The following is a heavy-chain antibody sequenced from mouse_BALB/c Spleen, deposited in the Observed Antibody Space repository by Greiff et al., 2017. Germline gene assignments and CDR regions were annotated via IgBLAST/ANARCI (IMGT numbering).Heavy chain of an antibody. V-gene: IGHV5-17*02. D-gene: IGHD2-2*01. CDR1: GFTFSSFG. CDR3: ARSGGYDGAWFAY. Sequence: EVMLVESGGGLVQPGGSRKLSCAASGFTFSSFGMHWVRQAPEKGLEWVAYISSGSSTIYYADTVKGRFTISRDNPKNTLFLQMTSLRSEDTAMYYCARSGGYDGAWFAYWGQGTLVTVSA. J-gene: IGHJ3*01. CDR2: ISSGSSTI.